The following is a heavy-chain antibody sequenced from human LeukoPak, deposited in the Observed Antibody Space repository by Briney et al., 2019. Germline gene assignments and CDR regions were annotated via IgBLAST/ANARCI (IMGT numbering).Heavy chain of an antibody. CDR1: GYTFTGYY. D-gene: IGHD3-3*01. V-gene: IGHV1-69*05. CDR2: IIPIFGTA. J-gene: IGHJ5*02. CDR3: ARDYYDFWSGYYPPGNWFDP. Sequence: SVKVSCKASGYTFTGYYMHWVRQAPGQGLEWMGRIIPIFGTANYAQKFQGRVTITTDESTSTAYMELSSLRSEDTAVYYCARDYYDFWSGYYPPGNWFDPWGQGTLVTVSS.